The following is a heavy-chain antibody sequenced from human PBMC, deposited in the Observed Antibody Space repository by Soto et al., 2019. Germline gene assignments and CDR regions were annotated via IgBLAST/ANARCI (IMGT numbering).Heavy chain of an antibody. V-gene: IGHV1-69*01. D-gene: IGHD2-15*01. CDR3: ARDRAPRGWSYLAL. CDR1: GGSFSDYA. CDR2: IIPIFGTP. Sequence: QVQLVQSGAEVKKPGSSVKISCKAFGGSFSDYAISWVRQAPGQGLEWMGGIIPIFGTPNYAQKLQDRVTFTAHESTNTAYMERSRLTSEDTAVYSCARDRAPRGWSYLALWGKGTQVTVSS. J-gene: IGHJ4*02.